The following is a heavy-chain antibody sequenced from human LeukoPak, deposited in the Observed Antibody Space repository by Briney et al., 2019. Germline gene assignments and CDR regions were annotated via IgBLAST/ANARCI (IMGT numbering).Heavy chain of an antibody. CDR1: GGTFSSYA. J-gene: IGHJ4*02. V-gene: IGHV1-69*13. D-gene: IGHD7-27*01. CDR3: ARVPAGAYFDY. CDR2: IIPIFGTA. Sequence: VASVKVSCKASGGTFSSYAISWVRQAPGQGLEWMGGIIPIFGTANYAQKFQGRVTITADESTSTAYMELSSLRSEDTAVYYCARVPAGAYFDYWGQGTLVTVSS.